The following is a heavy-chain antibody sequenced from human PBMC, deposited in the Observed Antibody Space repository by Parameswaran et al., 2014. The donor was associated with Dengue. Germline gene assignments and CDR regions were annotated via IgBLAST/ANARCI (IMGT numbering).Heavy chain of an antibody. V-gene: IGHV7-4-1*02. D-gene: IGHD2-2*01. CDR3: AREGYCSSTSCYFGSNWFDP. J-gene: IGHJ5*02. CDR1: GYTFTSYA. Sequence: ASVKVSCKASGYTFTSYAMNWVRQAPGQGLEWMGWINTNTGNPTYAQGFTGRFVFSLDTSVSTVYLQISSLKAEDTAVYYCAREGYCSSTSCYFGSNWFDPWGQGTLVTVSS. CDR2: INTNTGNP.